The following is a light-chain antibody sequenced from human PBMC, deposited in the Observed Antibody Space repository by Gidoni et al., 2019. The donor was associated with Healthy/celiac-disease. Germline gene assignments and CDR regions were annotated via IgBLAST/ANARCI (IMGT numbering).Light chain of an antibody. Sequence: QSALTQPASVFGSPGQSITISCTGTSSDVGGYNYVSWYQQHPGKAPKLMIYEVSNRPSGVSTRFSGSKSGNTASLTISGLQAEDEADYYCSSYTSSSTYVVFGGGTKLTV. CDR2: EVS. CDR3: SSYTSSSTYVV. CDR1: SSDVGGYNY. J-gene: IGLJ2*01. V-gene: IGLV2-14*01.